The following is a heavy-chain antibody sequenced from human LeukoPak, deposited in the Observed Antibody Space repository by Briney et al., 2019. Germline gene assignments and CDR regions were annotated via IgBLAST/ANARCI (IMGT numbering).Heavy chain of an antibody. J-gene: IGHJ4*02. Sequence: PGRSLRLSCAASGFTFSSYGMHWVRQAPGKGLEWVAVIWYDGSNKYYADSVKGRFTISRDNSKNTMYLQMNSLRAEDTAVYYCARDGPLWFGELTRPLDYWGQGTLVTVSS. CDR3: ARDGPLWFGELTRPLDY. CDR1: GFTFSSYG. V-gene: IGHV3-33*01. CDR2: IWYDGSNK. D-gene: IGHD3-10*01.